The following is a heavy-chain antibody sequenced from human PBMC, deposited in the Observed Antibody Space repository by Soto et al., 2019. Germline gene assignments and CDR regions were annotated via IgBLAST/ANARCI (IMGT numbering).Heavy chain of an antibody. D-gene: IGHD3-22*01. CDR3: WRNDGDDSTNF. J-gene: IGHJ4*02. Sequence: ASVKVSCKASGYTFTSYGLNWVRRAPGQGLEWMGRIASHDGSTVSAQSFQGRLTLTRDTFTNTAYLELGALASDDTGLYFCWRNDGDDSTNFWGQGTLVTVSS. CDR1: GYTFTSYG. CDR2: IASHDGST. V-gene: IGHV1-18*04.